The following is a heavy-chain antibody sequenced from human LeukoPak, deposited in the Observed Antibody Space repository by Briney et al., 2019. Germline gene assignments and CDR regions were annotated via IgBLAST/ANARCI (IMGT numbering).Heavy chain of an antibody. CDR3: ARDRTWSGFFDY. V-gene: IGHV4-4*07. D-gene: IGHD3-3*01. J-gene: IGHJ4*02. CDR2: IYTSGST. Sequence: MTSETLSLTCTVSGGSISSYYWSWIRQPAGKGLEWIGRIYTSGSTNYNPSLKSRVTISVDTSKNQFSLKLSSVTAADTAVYYCARDRTWSGFFDYWGQGTLVTVSS. CDR1: GGSISSYY.